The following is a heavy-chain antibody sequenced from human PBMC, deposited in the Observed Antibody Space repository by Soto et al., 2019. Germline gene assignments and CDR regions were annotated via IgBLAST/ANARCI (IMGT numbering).Heavy chain of an antibody. Sequence: ASVKVSCKASGYTFTSYAMHWVRQAPGQRLEWMGWINAGNGNTNYAQKLQGRVTMTTDTSTSTAYMELRSLRSDDTAVYYCARDSPPPREWGQGTLVTVS. CDR3: ARDSPPPRE. V-gene: IGHV1-3*01. CDR1: GYTFTSYA. J-gene: IGHJ4*02. CDR2: INAGNGNT.